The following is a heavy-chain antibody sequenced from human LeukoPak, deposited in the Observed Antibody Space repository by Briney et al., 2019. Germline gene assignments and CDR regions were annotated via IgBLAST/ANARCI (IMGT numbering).Heavy chain of an antibody. CDR2: IIPILGIA. Sequence: SVKVSCKASGGTFSSYAISWVRQAPGQGLEWMGRIIPILGIANYAQKFQGRVTITADKSTSTAYMELSSLRSDDTAVYYCAREGGGYSGYDHPGRAYYYYGMDVWAKGPRSPSP. CDR3: AREGGGYSGYDHPGRAYYYYGMDV. J-gene: IGHJ6*02. D-gene: IGHD5-12*01. V-gene: IGHV1-69*04. CDR1: GGTFSSYA.